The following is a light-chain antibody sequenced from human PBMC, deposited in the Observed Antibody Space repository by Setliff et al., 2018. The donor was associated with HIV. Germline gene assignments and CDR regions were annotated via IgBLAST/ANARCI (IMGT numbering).Light chain of an antibody. Sequence: SALPQPASVSGSPGQSITISCTGTPSDVGGFTLVSWYQKYPDRVPKLIIYDVSKRPSRVSDRFSGSKSANTASLTISGLQAEDEADYYCLSYTGSDTFVFGSGTKGTVL. CDR2: DVS. J-gene: IGLJ1*01. CDR1: PSDVGGFTL. V-gene: IGLV2-23*02. CDR3: LSYTGSDTFV.